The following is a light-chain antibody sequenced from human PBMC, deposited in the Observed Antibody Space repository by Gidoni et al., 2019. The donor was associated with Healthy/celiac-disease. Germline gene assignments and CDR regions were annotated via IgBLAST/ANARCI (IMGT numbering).Light chain of an antibody. CDR3: QQYNSYWT. CDR1: QSTSSW. V-gene: IGKV1-5*03. CDR2: KAS. J-gene: IGKJ1*01. Sequence: DTQMTQSPSTLSASVGDRVTITCRASQSTSSWLAWYQQKPGKAPKLLIYKASSLESGVPSRFSGSGSGTEFTLTISSLQPDYFTTYYCQQYNSYWTFGQGTKVEIK.